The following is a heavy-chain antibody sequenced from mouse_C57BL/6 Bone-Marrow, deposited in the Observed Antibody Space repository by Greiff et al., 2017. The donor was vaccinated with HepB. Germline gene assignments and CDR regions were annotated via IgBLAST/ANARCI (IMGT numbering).Heavy chain of an antibody. CDR2: ISDGGSYT. CDR3: ASYDGYYPSFAY. Sequence: VQLQQSGGGLVKPGGSLKLSCAASGFTFSSYAMSWVRQTPEKRLEWVATISDGGSYTYYPDNVKGRFTISRDNAKNNLYLQMSHLKSEDTAMYYCASYDGYYPSFAYWGQGTLVTVSA. CDR1: GFTFSSYA. J-gene: IGHJ3*01. D-gene: IGHD2-3*01. V-gene: IGHV5-4*01.